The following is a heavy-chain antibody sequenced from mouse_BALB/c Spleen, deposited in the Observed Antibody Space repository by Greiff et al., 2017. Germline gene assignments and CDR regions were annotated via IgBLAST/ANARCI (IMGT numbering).Heavy chain of an antibody. CDR1: GDSITSGY. J-gene: IGHJ4*01. CDR3: ARWEGIYYGNWGAMDY. D-gene: IGHD2-1*01. V-gene: IGHV3-8*02. Sequence: VQLQQSGPSLVKPSQTLSLTCSVTGDSITSGYWNWIRKFPGNKLEYMGYISYSGSTYYNPSLKSRISITRDTSKNQYYLQLNSVTTEDTATYYCARWEGIYYGNWGAMDYWGQGTSVTVSS. CDR2: ISYSGST.